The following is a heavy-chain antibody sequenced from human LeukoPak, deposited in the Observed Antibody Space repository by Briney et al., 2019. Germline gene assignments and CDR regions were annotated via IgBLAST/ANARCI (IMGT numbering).Heavy chain of an antibody. CDR1: GGSISSGDSY. J-gene: IGHJ4*02. CDR2: IYYSGTT. D-gene: IGHD3-22*01. V-gene: IGHV4-30-4*08. CDR3: ARGRASSRYYYDSSGYYYHY. Sequence: PSETLSLTCTVSGGSISSGDSYWSWIRQLPGKGLEWIGYIYYSGTTYYNPSLKSRVTISVDTSKNQFSLKLSSVTAADTAVYYCARGRASSRYYYDSSGYYYHYWGQGTLVTVSS.